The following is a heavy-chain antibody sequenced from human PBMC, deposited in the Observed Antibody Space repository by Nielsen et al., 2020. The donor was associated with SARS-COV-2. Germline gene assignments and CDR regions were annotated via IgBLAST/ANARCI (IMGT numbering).Heavy chain of an antibody. V-gene: IGHV3-30*04. CDR1: GFTFSSYA. J-gene: IGHJ4*02. CDR3: AREDRTNWYGVDY. CDR2: VSFDGLYK. Sequence: GESLKISCAASGFTFSSYAIHWVRQAPGKGLEWVTVVSFDGLYKQYSDSVKGQFSISRDNSKNTVSLQMDSLRSEDTAVYYCAREDRTNWYGVDYWGQGTLVTVSS. D-gene: IGHD1-14*01.